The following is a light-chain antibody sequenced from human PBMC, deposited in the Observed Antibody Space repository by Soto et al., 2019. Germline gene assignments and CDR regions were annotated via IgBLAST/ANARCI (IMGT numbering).Light chain of an antibody. CDR1: QSISTW. CDR3: QQYNDYSGT. CDR2: KAS. Sequence: DIQMTQSPSTLSASVGDRVTITCRASQSISTWLAWYQQKPGKAPKLLIYKASSLESGVPSRFSGSGSGTGFPLTISSLQPDDFATYYCQQYNDYSGTFGQGTKVDIK. J-gene: IGKJ1*01. V-gene: IGKV1-5*03.